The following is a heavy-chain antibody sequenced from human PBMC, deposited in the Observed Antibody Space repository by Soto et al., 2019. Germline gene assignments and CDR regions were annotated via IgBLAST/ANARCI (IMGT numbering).Heavy chain of an antibody. Sequence: VKVSCKASGYTFTSYGISWVRQAPGQGLEWMGWISAYNGNTNYAQKLQGRVTMTTDTSTSTAYMELRSLRSDDTAVYYCARADIAAAGIDYYYYMDVWGKGTTVTVSS. CDR2: ISAYNGNT. CDR1: GYTFTSYG. J-gene: IGHJ6*03. CDR3: ARADIAAAGIDYYYYMDV. D-gene: IGHD6-13*01. V-gene: IGHV1-18*01.